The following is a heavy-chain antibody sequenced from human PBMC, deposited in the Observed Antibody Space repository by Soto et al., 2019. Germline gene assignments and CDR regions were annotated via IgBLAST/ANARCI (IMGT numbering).Heavy chain of an antibody. Sequence: PSETLSLTCNISGGSITDSSGGSFITYYWNWVRQPPGKGLEWIGYIYFRGRTNYNPSLRTRLTISTDTSKNQFSLRLDSVTAEDTAFYYWVRGDPFRRVFDHWGQGILVTVSS. CDR1: GGSITDSSGGSFITYY. V-gene: IGHV4-59*08. CDR3: VRGDPFRRVFDH. J-gene: IGHJ4*02. D-gene: IGHD1-26*01. CDR2: IYFRGRT.